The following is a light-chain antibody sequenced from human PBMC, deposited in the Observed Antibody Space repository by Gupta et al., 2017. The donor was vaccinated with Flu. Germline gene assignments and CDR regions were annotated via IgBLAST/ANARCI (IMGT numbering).Light chain of an antibody. CDR1: SSNFGEGYD. J-gene: IGLJ3*02. V-gene: IGLV1-40*01. Sequence: QSVLTQPPSVSGAPGQRATISCTGSSSNFGEGYDFHWYQQFPGRAPKLLIYANTNRPSGVPDRFSGSKSGTSASLTITGLQAEDEATYFCQSYDNTLIAPWVFGGGTKLTVL. CDR3: QSYDNTLIAPWV. CDR2: ANT.